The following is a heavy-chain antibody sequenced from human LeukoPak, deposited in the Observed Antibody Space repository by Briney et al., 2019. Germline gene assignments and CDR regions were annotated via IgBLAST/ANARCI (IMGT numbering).Heavy chain of an antibody. D-gene: IGHD3-16*01. CDR1: GGSISSGGYS. CDR2: IYHSGST. J-gene: IGHJ3*02. V-gene: IGHV4-30-2*01. Sequence: SQTLSLTCAVSGGSISSGGYSWSWIRQPPGKGLEWIGYIYHSGSTYYNPSLKSRVTISVDTSKNQFSLKLSSVTAADTAVYYCAREGFTFGDYAFDIWGQGTMVTVSS. CDR3: AREGFTFGDYAFDI.